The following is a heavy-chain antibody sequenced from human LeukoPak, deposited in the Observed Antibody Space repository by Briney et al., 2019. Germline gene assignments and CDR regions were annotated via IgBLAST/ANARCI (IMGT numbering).Heavy chain of an antibody. CDR3: ASQDCSSTSCPTDYYYYGMDV. D-gene: IGHD2-2*01. J-gene: IGHJ6*02. Sequence: PSETLSLTCAVYGGSFSGYYWSWIRQPPGKGLEWIGEINHSGSTNYNPSLKSRVTISVDTSKNQFSLKLSSVTAADTAVYYCASQDCSSTSCPTDYYYYGMDVWGQGTTVTVSS. CDR2: INHSGST. V-gene: IGHV4-34*01. CDR1: GGSFSGYY.